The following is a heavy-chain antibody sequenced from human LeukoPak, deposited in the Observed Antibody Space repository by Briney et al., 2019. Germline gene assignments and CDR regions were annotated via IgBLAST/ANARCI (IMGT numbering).Heavy chain of an antibody. V-gene: IGHV4-59*08. CDR2: IYYSGST. CDR3: ARLRPLLWFGELSGGMDV. J-gene: IGHJ6*02. Sequence: PSATLSLTCTVPGGSISRYYWSWIRQPPGKGLGRKGYIYYSGSTNYNPSLKSRVTISVDTSKNQFSLKLSSVTAADTAVYYCARLRPLLWFGELSGGMDVWGQGTTVTVSS. CDR1: GGSISRYY. D-gene: IGHD3-10*01.